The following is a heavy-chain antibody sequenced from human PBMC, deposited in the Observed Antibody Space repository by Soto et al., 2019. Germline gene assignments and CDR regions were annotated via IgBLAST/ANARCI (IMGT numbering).Heavy chain of an antibody. CDR3: ARGNYGSGSYLG. D-gene: IGHD3-10*01. CDR2: ISSSSSYI. J-gene: IGHJ4*02. CDR1: GFTSSSYS. V-gene: IGHV3-21*01. Sequence: PRLSCAASGFTSSSYSMNWVRQAPGKGLEWVSSISSSSSYIYYADSVKGRFTISRDNAKNSLYLQMNSLRAEDTAVYYCARGNYGSGSYLGWGQGTLVTVS.